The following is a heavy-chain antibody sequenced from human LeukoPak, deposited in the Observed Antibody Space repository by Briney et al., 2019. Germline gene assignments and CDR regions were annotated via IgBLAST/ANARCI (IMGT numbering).Heavy chain of an antibody. J-gene: IGHJ2*01. CDR3: ARSLDYSGYWYFDL. CDR1: GGSISSYY. CDR2: MYYSVSI. Sequence: PSETLSLTCSVSGGSISSYYRSWIRQPPGKGLEWIGYMYYSVSIIYNPSLESRVTISVDTSKNHFSLKLSSVTAADTAVYYCARSLDYSGYWYFDLWGRGTLVTVSS. D-gene: IGHD3-10*01. V-gene: IGHV4-59*08.